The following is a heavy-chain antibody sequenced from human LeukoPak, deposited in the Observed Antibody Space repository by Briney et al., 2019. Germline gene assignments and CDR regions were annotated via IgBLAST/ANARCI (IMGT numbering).Heavy chain of an antibody. V-gene: IGHV3-23*01. CDR1: GFTFSNYA. Sequence: PGASLRLSCVASGFTFSNYAMSWGRQAPGKGLEWVSAITGSGTNRYYADSLKGRFTTSRDNSKNTVFLQMNSLRHEDTAIYYCVIWGDYGVLTGYYVPEYWGQGTLVTVAS. CDR2: ITGSGTNR. J-gene: IGHJ4*02. CDR3: VIWGDYGVLTGYYVPEY. D-gene: IGHD3-9*01.